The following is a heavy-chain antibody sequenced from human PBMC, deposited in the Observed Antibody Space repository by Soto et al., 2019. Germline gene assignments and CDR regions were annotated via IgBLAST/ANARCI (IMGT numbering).Heavy chain of an antibody. CDR3: ARGDIVVVPAAMSYYYYMDV. CDR1: GYTFTSYY. Sequence: QVQLAQSGAEVKKPGASVKVSCKASGYTFTSYYMHWVRQAPGQGLEWMGIINPSGGSTSYAQKFQGRVTMTRDTSTSTVYMELSSLRSEDTAVYYCARGDIVVVPAAMSYYYYMDVWGKGTTVTVSS. D-gene: IGHD2-2*01. V-gene: IGHV1-46*03. J-gene: IGHJ6*03. CDR2: INPSGGST.